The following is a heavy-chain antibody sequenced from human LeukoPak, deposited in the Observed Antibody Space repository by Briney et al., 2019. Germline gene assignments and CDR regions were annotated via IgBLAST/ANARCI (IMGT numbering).Heavy chain of an antibody. CDR2: ISSGSSYI. CDR3: ARDPFYDY. Sequence: PGGSLRLSCAVSGITFSDHDMDWVRQAPGKGLEWVASISSGSSYIYYADSLKGRFTISRDNAKSSLYLQMNSLRDEDTAVYYCARDPFYDYWGQGTLVTVSS. CDR1: GITFSDHD. D-gene: IGHD2/OR15-2a*01. J-gene: IGHJ4*02. V-gene: IGHV3-21*01.